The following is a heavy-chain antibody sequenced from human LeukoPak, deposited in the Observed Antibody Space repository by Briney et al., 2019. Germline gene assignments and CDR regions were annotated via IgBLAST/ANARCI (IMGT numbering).Heavy chain of an antibody. D-gene: IGHD6-19*01. J-gene: IGHJ5*02. V-gene: IGHV3-23*01. CDR2: ISGSGDST. CDR1: GFTFSSYG. CDR3: AKDPYSSGPYNWFDP. Sequence: GGSLRLSCAASGFTFSSYGMTWVRQAPGKGLEWVSAISGSGDSTYYADSVKGLFTISRDNSKNTLYLQMNRLRAEDTAVYYCAKDPYSSGPYNWFDPWGQGTLVTVSS.